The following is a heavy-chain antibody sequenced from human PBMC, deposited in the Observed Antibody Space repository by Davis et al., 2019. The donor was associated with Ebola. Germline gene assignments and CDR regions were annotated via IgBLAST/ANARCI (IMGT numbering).Heavy chain of an antibody. Sequence: SPNTPCPASWFTFRSYSMNWVRQAPGKGLEWVSSISSSSSYIYYADSVKGRFTISRDNAKNSLYLQMNSLRAEDTAVYYCARGRHGENWFDPWGQGTLVTVSS. D-gene: IGHD3-10*01. CDR3: ARGRHGENWFDP. J-gene: IGHJ5*02. CDR1: WFTFRSYS. V-gene: IGHV3-21*01. CDR2: ISSSSSYI.